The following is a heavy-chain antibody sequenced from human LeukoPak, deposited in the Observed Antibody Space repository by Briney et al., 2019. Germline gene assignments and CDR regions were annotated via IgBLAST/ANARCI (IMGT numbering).Heavy chain of an antibody. J-gene: IGHJ5*02. CDR3: ARGIAAAAGGDWFDP. CDR1: GNSLSETS. CDR2: FDPEDGEP. V-gene: IGHV1-24*01. D-gene: IGHD6-13*01. Sequence: GASVKVSCQVSGNSLSETSIHWVRQAPGQWLEWMGGFDPEDGEPIFAQRFQGRFSMTEDTSADTAYMELSSLRSEDTAVYYCARGIAAAAGGDWFDPWGQGTLVTVSS.